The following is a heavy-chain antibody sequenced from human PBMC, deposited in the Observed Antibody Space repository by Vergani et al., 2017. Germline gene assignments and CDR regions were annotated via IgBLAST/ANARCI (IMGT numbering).Heavy chain of an antibody. V-gene: IGHV4-34*01. CDR2: INHSGST. Sequence: QVQLQQWGAGLLKPSETLSLTCAVYGGSFSGYYWSWIRQPPGKGLEWIGEINHSGSTNYNPSLKSRVTISVDTSKNQFSLKLSSVTAEDTAVYYCARYDCWSGYYDFWGQGTLVTVSS. CDR3: ARYDCWSGYYDF. J-gene: IGHJ4*02. CDR1: GGSFSGYY. D-gene: IGHD3-3*01.